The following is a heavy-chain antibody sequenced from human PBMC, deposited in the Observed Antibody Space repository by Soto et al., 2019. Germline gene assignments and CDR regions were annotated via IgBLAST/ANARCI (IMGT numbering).Heavy chain of an antibody. J-gene: IGHJ4*02. V-gene: IGHV3-15*01. D-gene: IGHD1-7*01. CDR1: GFTFTNAW. Sequence: PGGSLRLSCAASGFTFTNAWMSWVRQAPGKGLEWVGRIKSKAEGGTTDYTTPVKGRFTISRDNSKNTLYLQMNSLRAEDTAVYYCARAWNYALSFFDYWGQGTLVTVSS. CDR3: ARAWNYALSFFDY. CDR2: IKSKAEGGTT.